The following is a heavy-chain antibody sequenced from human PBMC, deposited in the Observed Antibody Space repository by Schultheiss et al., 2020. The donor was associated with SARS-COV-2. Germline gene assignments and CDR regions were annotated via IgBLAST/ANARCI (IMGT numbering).Heavy chain of an antibody. V-gene: IGHV4-30-2*01. J-gene: IGHJ5*02. CDR2: IYHSGST. D-gene: IGHD3-10*01. CDR1: GGSISSGGYS. Sequence: SETLSLTCAVSGGSISSGGYSWSWIRQPPGKGLEWIGYIYHSGSTYYNPSLKSRVTISVDRSKNQFSLKLTSVTAADTAVYYCARRSPQGWFDPWGQGTLVTVSS. CDR3: ARRSPQGWFDP.